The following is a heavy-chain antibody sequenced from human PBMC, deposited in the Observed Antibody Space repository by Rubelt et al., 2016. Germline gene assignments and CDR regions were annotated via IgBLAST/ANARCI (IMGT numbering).Heavy chain of an antibody. V-gene: IGHV3-30*04. D-gene: IGHD6-13*01. CDR3: AREAAGQDFDY. J-gene: IGHJ4*02. Sequence: VQLVESGGGLVQPGGSLRLSCAASGFTFTVYSTHWVRQAPGKGLEWVAVISYDGRNKHYADSVKGRFTISRDNSKNTLALQMNSLTSEDTAVYYCAREAAGQDFDYWGQGTLVTVSS. CDR1: GFTFTVYS. CDR2: ISYDGRNK.